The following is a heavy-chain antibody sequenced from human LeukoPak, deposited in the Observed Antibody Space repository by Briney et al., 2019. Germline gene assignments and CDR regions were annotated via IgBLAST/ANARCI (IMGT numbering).Heavy chain of an antibody. CDR2: IYTSGST. CDR1: GFTFSSYA. J-gene: IGHJ4*02. V-gene: IGHV4-59*10. CDR3: ARIPKLRYFDWYSYYFDY. Sequence: GSLRLSCAASGFTFSSYAMSWVRQAPGKGLEWIGRIYTSGSTNYNPSLKSRVTISVDTSKNQFSLKLSSVTAADTAVYYCARIPKLRYFDWYSYYFDYWGQGTLVTVSS. D-gene: IGHD3-9*01.